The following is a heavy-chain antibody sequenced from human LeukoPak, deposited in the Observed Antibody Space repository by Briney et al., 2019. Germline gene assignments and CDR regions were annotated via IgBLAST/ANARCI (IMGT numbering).Heavy chain of an antibody. J-gene: IGHJ6*03. CDR2: IYTSGST. CDR1: GGSINSGGYY. D-gene: IGHD2-15*01. CDR3: ARDLPIETMFYYYYYMDV. Sequence: SETLSLTCTVSGGSINSGGYYWSWIGQPAGKGLEWIGRIYTSGSTNYNPSLKSRVTMSVDTSKNQFSLKLNSVTAADTAVYYCARDLPIETMFYYYYYMDVWGKGTTVTVSS. V-gene: IGHV4-61*02.